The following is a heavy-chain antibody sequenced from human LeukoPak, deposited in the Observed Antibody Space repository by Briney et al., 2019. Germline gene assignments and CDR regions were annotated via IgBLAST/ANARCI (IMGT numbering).Heavy chain of an antibody. CDR3: SRPNHVDTEDFDY. CDR2: IRSKAYGGTT. V-gene: IGHV3-49*04. D-gene: IGHD2-2*02. Sequence: PGGSLRLSCTGSGFTFGDYAMSWVRQAPGKGLEWVGFIRSKAYGGTTEYAASVKGRFTISRDDPKSIAYLQINSLKTEDTAVYYCSRPNHVDTEDFDYWGQGTLVTVSS. CDR1: GFTFGDYA. J-gene: IGHJ4*02.